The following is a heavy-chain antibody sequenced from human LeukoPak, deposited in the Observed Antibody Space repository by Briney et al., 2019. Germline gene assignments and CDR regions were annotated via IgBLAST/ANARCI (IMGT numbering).Heavy chain of an antibody. D-gene: IGHD2-8*02. Sequence: SETLSLTCTVSGGSISSGGYYWSWIRQHPGKGLEWIGYIYYSGSTYYNPSLKSRVTISVDTSKNQFSLKLSSVTAADTAVYYCARVPRSSGGPNPRFDYWGQGTLVTVSS. J-gene: IGHJ4*02. CDR2: IYYSGST. CDR1: GGSISSGGYY. CDR3: ARVPRSSGGPNPRFDY. V-gene: IGHV4-31*03.